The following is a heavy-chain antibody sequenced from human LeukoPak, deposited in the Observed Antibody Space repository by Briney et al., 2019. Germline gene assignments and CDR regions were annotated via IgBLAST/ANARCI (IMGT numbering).Heavy chain of an antibody. CDR2: ISSSSSYI. CDR1: GFTFSSYG. D-gene: IGHD5-24*01. Sequence: GGSLRLSCAASGFTFSSYGMNWVRQAPGKGLEWVSSISSSSSYIYYADSVKGRFTISRDNAKNSLYLQMNSLRAEDTAVYYCARLATINPARGDWGQGTLVTVSS. CDR3: ARLATINPARGD. V-gene: IGHV3-21*01. J-gene: IGHJ4*02.